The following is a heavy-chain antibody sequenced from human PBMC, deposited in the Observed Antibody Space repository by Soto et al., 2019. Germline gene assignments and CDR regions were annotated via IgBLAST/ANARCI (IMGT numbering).Heavy chain of an antibody. CDR1: AGSISSGGYY. CDR3: ARDRITLNKEFDP. D-gene: IGHD3-22*01. CDR2: IYYSGST. V-gene: IGHV4-31*03. Sequence: QVQLQESGPGLVKPSQILSLACTVSAGSISSGGYYWSWIRQHPGKVLEWIGYIYYSGSTYYNPSLKSRVTISVDTSKNQFSLKLSSVTAADTAVYYCARDRITLNKEFDPWGQGTLVTVSS. J-gene: IGHJ5*02.